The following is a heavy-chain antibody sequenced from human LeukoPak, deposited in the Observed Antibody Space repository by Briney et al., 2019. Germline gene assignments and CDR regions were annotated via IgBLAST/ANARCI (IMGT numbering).Heavy chain of an antibody. J-gene: IGHJ6*02. Sequence: ASVKVSCKASGYTFTSYGISWVRQAPGQGLEWMGWISAYNGNTNYAQKLQGRVTMTTDTSTSTAYMELRSLRSDDTAVYYCARPRRREWELPLDYYYYYGMDVWGQGTTVTVSS. CDR2: ISAYNGNT. CDR1: GYTFTSYG. CDR3: ARPRRREWELPLDYYYYYGMDV. D-gene: IGHD1-26*01. V-gene: IGHV1-18*01.